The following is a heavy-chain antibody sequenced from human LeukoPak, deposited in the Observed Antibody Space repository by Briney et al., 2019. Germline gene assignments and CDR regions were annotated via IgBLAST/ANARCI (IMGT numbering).Heavy chain of an antibody. V-gene: IGHV3-7*05. CDR3: AGDSSPPRY. Sequence: PGGSLRLSCAASGFTFSNYWVSWVRQAPGKGLEWVANIKQDGSEKYYVDSVKGRFTISRDNAKNSLYLQMNSLRAEDTAVYYCAGDSSPPRYWGQGTLVTVSS. J-gene: IGHJ4*02. CDR1: GFTFSNYW. CDR2: IKQDGSEK. D-gene: IGHD6-6*01.